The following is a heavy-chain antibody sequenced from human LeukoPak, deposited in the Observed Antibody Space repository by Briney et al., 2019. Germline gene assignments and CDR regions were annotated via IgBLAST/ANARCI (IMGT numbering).Heavy chain of an antibody. D-gene: IGHD2-15*01. CDR1: GGSFSGYY. Sequence: SETLSLTCAVYGGSFSGYYWNWIRQPPGKGLEWIGEINHSGSTNYKPSLKSRVTMSVDTSKNQFSLRLRSVTAADTAVYYCARNHCSGGSCYFDYWGQGTRVTVSS. V-gene: IGHV4-34*01. J-gene: IGHJ4*02. CDR2: INHSGST. CDR3: ARNHCSGGSCYFDY.